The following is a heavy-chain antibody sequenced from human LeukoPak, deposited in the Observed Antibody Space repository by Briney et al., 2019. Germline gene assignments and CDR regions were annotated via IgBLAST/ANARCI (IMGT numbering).Heavy chain of an antibody. J-gene: IGHJ6*02. V-gene: IGHV3-30*18. CDR2: ISYDGSNE. D-gene: IGHD2-21*01. Sequence: GRSLRLCCAAPGFTFSSYGMNWVRQAPGKGLEWVAVISYDGSNEFYADSVKGRFTISRDNSKNTLYLQMNSLRAEDTAVYYCAKGQGQYSPLRNYGMDVWGQGTTVTVSS. CDR3: AKGQGQYSPLRNYGMDV. CDR1: GFTFSSYG.